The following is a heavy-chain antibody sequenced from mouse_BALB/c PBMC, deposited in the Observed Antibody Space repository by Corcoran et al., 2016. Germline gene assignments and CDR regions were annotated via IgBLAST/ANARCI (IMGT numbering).Heavy chain of an antibody. CDR3: ARDRDFDY. V-gene: IGHV3-6*02. J-gene: IGHJ2*01. CDR1: GYSITSGYY. Sequence: DVQLQESGPGLVKPSQSLSLTCSVTGYSITSGYYWNWIRQFTGNKLEWMGYISYDGSNNYKPSLKNRIYITRDTSKNQFFLKFNSVTTEDTATYYVARDRDFDYWGQCTTLTVSS. CDR2: ISYDGSN.